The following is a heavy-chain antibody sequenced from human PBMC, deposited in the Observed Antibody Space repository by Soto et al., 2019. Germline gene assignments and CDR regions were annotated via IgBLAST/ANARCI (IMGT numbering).Heavy chain of an antibody. CDR1: GYTFTHYG. CDR2: INADNGGK. Sequence: QVQLVQSGAEVKKPGASVKVSCRASGYTFTHYGITWVRQAPGQGLEWLGWINADNGGKHTVQRLHDRPTLTPDTWTTTAYMDLRSLIYDDTAVYYCAKDLDDGGRYWYFDLWGRGTLVTVSS. CDR3: AKDLDDGGRYWYFDL. J-gene: IGHJ2*01. D-gene: IGHD4-17*01. V-gene: IGHV1-18*01.